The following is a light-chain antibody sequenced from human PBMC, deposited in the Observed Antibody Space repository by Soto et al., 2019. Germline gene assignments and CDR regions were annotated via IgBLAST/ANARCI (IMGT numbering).Light chain of an antibody. Sequence: DIQVTQSPSSLSASVGDRVTITCRASQFIDDFLNWFQQRPGKAPKLLIYAASSLQSGVPSRFSGSASGTDFTLTITNLQPEDFATYYCQHSYVTPSTFGQGTKVDIK. CDR2: AAS. J-gene: IGKJ1*01. V-gene: IGKV1-39*01. CDR1: QFIDDF. CDR3: QHSYVTPST.